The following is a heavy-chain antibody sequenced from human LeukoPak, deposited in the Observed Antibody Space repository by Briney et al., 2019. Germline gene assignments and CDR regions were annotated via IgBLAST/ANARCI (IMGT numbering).Heavy chain of an antibody. Sequence: SETLSLTCTVSGYSISSGYYWGWIRQPPGKGLEWIGSIYHSGSTYYNPSLKSRVTISVDTSKNQFSLKLSSVTAADTAVYYCARDLRKTRFAYYYMDVWGKGTTVTVSS. D-gene: IGHD4-17*01. V-gene: IGHV4-38-2*02. J-gene: IGHJ6*03. CDR3: ARDLRKTRFAYYYMDV. CDR1: GYSISSGYY. CDR2: IYHSGST.